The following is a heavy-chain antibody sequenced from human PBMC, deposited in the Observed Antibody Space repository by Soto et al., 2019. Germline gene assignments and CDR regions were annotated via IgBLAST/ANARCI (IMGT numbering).Heavy chain of an antibody. Sequence: AGGSLRLSCAASGFTFSSYGMHWVRQAPGKGLEWVAVIWYDGSNKYYADSVKGRFTISRDNSKNTLYLQMNSLRAEDTAVYYCARIAARDYYYYGMDVWGQGTTVTVSS. CDR2: IWYDGSNK. V-gene: IGHV3-33*01. CDR1: GFTFSSYG. D-gene: IGHD6-6*01. J-gene: IGHJ6*02. CDR3: ARIAARDYYYYGMDV.